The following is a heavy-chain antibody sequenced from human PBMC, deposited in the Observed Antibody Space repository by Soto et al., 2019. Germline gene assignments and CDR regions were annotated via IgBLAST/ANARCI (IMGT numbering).Heavy chain of an antibody. J-gene: IGHJ4*02. Sequence: EVQLLESGGGLVQPGGSLRLSCAASGFTFSSYAMSWVRQAPGKGLEWVSAISGSGGSTYYADSVKGRFTISRDNSQNTLYLQRNSLRAEDTAVYYCAKASGLFGEFDYWGQGTLVTVSS. V-gene: IGHV3-23*01. CDR3: AKASGLFGEFDY. CDR2: ISGSGGST. CDR1: GFTFSSYA. D-gene: IGHD3-10*02.